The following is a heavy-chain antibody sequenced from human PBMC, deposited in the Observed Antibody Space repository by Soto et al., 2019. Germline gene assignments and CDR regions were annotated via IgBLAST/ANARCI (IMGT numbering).Heavy chain of an antibody. CDR2: IYYSGST. J-gene: IGHJ3*02. CDR3: ATFYDSSGYTPSYAFDI. Sequence: SETLSLTCTVSGGSISSYYWSWIRQPPGKGLEWIGYIYYSGSTNYNPSLKSRVTISVDTSKNQFSLRAGDTAVYYRATFYDSSGYTPSYAFDIWGQGTMVTVSS. CDR1: GGSISSYY. D-gene: IGHD3-22*01. V-gene: IGHV4-59*01.